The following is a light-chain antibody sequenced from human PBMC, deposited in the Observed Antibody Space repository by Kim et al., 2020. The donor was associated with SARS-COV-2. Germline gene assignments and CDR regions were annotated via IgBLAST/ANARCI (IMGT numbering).Light chain of an antibody. CDR1: SSDVGGYNY. J-gene: IGLJ3*02. CDR3: ASYTSTNTCV. Sequence: GPSITISCTGTSSDVGGYNYVSWYPQHPGKAPKLIIYDVSERPSGVSNRFSGSKSDNTASLTISGLQAEDEADYYCASYTSTNTCVFGGGTQLTVL. V-gene: IGLV2-14*03. CDR2: DVS.